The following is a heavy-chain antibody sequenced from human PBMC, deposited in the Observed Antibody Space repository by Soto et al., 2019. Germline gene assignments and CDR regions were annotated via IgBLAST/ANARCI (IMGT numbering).Heavy chain of an antibody. CDR3: ARLGVATILATAYFDY. J-gene: IGHJ4*02. Sequence: GESLKISCKVSGYSFTSYWIGCVRQMPGKGLEWMGIIYPGDSDTRYSPPFQGQVTISADKSISTAYLQWSSLKASDTAMYYCARLGVATILATAYFDYWGQGTLATVSS. CDR2: IYPGDSDT. CDR1: GYSFTSYW. D-gene: IGHD5-12*01. V-gene: IGHV5-51*01.